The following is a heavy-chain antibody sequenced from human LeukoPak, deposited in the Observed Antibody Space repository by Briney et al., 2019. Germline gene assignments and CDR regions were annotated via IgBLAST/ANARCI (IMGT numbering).Heavy chain of an antibody. V-gene: IGHV4-39*01. J-gene: IGHJ3*02. CDR1: GDSISDSDYY. CDR2: IYYTGST. D-gene: IGHD5-18*01. CDR3: ASPSSAGRGYTYGYDAFDI. Sequence: PSETLSLTCTVSGDSISDSDYYWGWIRRPPGKGLEWIGSIYYTGSTYYNPSLKSRLTISVDTSNNQFSLKLNSVTAADTAVYYCASPSSAGRGYTYGYDAFDIWGQGTMVTVSS.